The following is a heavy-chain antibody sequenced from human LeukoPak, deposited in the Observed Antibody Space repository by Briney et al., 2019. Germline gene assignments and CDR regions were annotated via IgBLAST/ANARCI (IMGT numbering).Heavy chain of an antibody. CDR3: ARGRVTMVPDY. D-gene: IGHD3-10*01. CDR1: GGSFSGYY. J-gene: IGHJ4*02. CDR2: INHSGST. Sequence: PSETLSLTCAAYGGSFSGYYWSWIRQPPGKGLEWIGEINHSGSTNYNPSLKIRVTISVDTSKNQFSPKLSSVTAADTAVYYCARGRVTMVPDYWGQGTLVTVSS. V-gene: IGHV4-34*01.